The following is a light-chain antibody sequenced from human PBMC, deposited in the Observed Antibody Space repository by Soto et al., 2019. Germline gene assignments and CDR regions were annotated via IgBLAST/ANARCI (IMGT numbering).Light chain of an antibody. CDR3: QQRSNWPGT. CDR1: QSVRGY. J-gene: IGKJ2*01. CDR2: DAS. V-gene: IGKV3-11*01. Sequence: DIVLTQSPATLSLSPGERATLSCRASQSVRGYLAWYQHKPGQAPRLLIYDASNRATGISARFSGSGSGTDFNLTISSLEPEDFAVYYCQQRSNWPGTFGQGTKLEIK.